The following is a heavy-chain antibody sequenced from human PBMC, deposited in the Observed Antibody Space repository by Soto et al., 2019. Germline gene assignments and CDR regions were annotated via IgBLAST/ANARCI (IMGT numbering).Heavy chain of an antibody. Sequence: EVQLLESGGDLVQPGGSLRLSCAASGFSFSTSSMAWVRQPPRKGLEWVSAISPSASDTPDEDSVKGRFTIFRDNSKNTLFLQMTSLRAEDTAVSYCAKGGYTFAYEWGQGTLVTVSS. V-gene: IGHV3-23*01. D-gene: IGHD5-18*01. CDR3: AKGGYTFAYE. CDR1: GFSFSTSS. J-gene: IGHJ4*02. CDR2: ISPSASDT.